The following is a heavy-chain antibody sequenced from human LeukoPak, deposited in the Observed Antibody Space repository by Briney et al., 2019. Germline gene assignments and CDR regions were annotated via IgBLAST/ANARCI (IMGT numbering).Heavy chain of an antibody. J-gene: IGHJ3*02. CDR1: GFTFSSYA. CDR3: AREDEDGAFDI. Sequence: GGSLRLSCAASGFTFSSYAMHWVRQAPGKGLEWVAVISYDGSNKYYADSVKGRFTFSRDNSKNTLYMQMNSLRAEDTAVYYCAREDEDGAFDIWGQGTMVTVSS. D-gene: IGHD5-24*01. V-gene: IGHV3-30-3*01. CDR2: ISYDGSNK.